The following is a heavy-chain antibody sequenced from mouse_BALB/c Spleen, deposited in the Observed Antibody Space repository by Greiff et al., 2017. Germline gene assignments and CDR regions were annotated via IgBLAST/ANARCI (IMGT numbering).Heavy chain of an antibody. J-gene: IGHJ3*01. Sequence: DVMLVESGGGLVQPGGSRKLSCAASGFTFSDYGMAWVRQAPGKGPEWVAFISNLAYSIYYADTVTGRFTISRENAKNTLYLEMSSLRSEDTAMYYCAIYDGYYGFAYWGQGTLVTVSA. V-gene: IGHV5-15*02. CDR3: AIYDGYYGFAY. CDR1: GFTFSDYG. CDR2: ISNLAYSI. D-gene: IGHD2-3*01.